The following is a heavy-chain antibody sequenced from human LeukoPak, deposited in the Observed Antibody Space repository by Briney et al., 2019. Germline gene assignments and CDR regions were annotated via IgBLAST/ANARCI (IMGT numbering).Heavy chain of an antibody. CDR1: GFTFSSYA. CDR3: ARGRGVDYYGSGSYNYYYYGMDV. CDR2: INHSGST. J-gene: IGHJ6*02. D-gene: IGHD3-10*01. V-gene: IGHV4-34*01. Sequence: GSLRLSCAASGFTFSSYAMSWIRQPPGKGLEWIGEINHSGSTNYNPSLKSRVTISVDTSKNQFSLKLSSVTAADTAVYYCARGRGVDYYGSGSYNYYYYGMDVWGQGTTVAVSS.